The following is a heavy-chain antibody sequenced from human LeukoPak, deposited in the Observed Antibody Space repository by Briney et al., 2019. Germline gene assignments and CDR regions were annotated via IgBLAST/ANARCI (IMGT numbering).Heavy chain of an antibody. J-gene: IGHJ4*02. CDR3: ARGAPTYVDY. CDR2: INSGGSRT. CDR1: EFTFSNYW. Sequence: GGSLRLSCAASEFTFSNYWMHWARQAPGKGLVWVSRINSGGSRTSYAESVKGRFTISRDNAKNTLYLQMDSLRAEDTAVYYCARGAPTYVDYLVQGTPVTVSS. V-gene: IGHV3-74*01.